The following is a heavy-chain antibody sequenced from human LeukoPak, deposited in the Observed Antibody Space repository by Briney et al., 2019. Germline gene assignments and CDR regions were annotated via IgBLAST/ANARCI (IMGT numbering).Heavy chain of an antibody. J-gene: IGHJ5*02. Sequence: ASVKVSCKASGYTFTSYDINWVRQATGQGLEWMGWMNPNSGNTGYAQKFQGRVTMTRDTSISTAYTELSRLRSGDTAVYYCARGGTAAAGTGWFDPWGQGTLVTVSS. V-gene: IGHV1-8*01. CDR2: MNPNSGNT. CDR1: GYTFTSYD. CDR3: ARGGTAAAGTGWFDP. D-gene: IGHD6-13*01.